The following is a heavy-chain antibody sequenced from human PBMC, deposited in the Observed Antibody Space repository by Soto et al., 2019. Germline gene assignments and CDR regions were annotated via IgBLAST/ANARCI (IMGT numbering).Heavy chain of an antibody. D-gene: IGHD3-3*01. J-gene: IGHJ4*02. V-gene: IGHV4-4*07. CDR2: IDTSGST. CDR1: GGSISSYY. Sequence: SETLSLTCTVSGGSISSYYCNWIRQPAGKGLEWIGRIDTSGSTNYNPSLKSRVTMSVDTSKQEFSLKLSSVTAADTALYYCARGGQDFWSGPFDYWGRGALVTVSS. CDR3: ARGGQDFWSGPFDY.